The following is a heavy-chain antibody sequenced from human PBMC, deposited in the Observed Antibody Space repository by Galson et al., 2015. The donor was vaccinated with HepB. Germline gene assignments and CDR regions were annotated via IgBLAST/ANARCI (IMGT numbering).Heavy chain of an antibody. D-gene: IGHD3-3*01. Sequence: SLRLSCAASGFTFSNYWMTWVRQAPGKGLEWVAVISYDGSNKYYADSVKGRFTISRDNSKNTLYLQMNSLRAEDTAVYYCAKGGVRFLEWLSDYFDYWGQGTLVTVSS. V-gene: IGHV3-30*18. CDR3: AKGGVRFLEWLSDYFDY. J-gene: IGHJ4*02. CDR2: ISYDGSNK. CDR1: GFTFSNYW.